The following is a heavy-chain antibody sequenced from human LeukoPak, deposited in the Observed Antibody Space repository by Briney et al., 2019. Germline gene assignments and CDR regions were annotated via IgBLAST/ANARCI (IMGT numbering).Heavy chain of an antibody. J-gene: IGHJ5*02. CDR1: GGSISSGGYY. D-gene: IGHD2-2*01. Sequence: SETLSLTCTVSGGSISSGGYYWSWIRQHPGKGLEWIGYIYYSGSTYYNPSLKRRVTLSVDTSKNQFSLKLSSVTAADTAVYYCARGVPQNWFDPWGQGTLVTVSS. CDR3: ARGVPQNWFDP. V-gene: IGHV4-31*03. CDR2: IYYSGST.